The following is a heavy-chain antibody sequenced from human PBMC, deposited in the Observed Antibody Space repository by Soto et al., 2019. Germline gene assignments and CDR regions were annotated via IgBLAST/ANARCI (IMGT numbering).Heavy chain of an antibody. D-gene: IGHD6-13*01. V-gene: IGHV4-4*07. J-gene: IGHJ4*02. CDR3: VREGVAAAGRPFDH. CDR1: GGSLTNYY. Sequence: SETLSLTCIVSGGSLTNYYWNWIRQTGGQGLEWIGRNYSRGSTKYNPSLQIRVTISVDRAKRQFSXNLNSVTAADTAVYYCVREGVAAAGRPFDHWGQRTLVTVS. CDR2: NYSRGST.